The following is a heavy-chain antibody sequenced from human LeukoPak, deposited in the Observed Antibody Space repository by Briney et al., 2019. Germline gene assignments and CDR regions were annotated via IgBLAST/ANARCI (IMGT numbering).Heavy chain of an antibody. CDR2: IIPIFGTA. J-gene: IGHJ6*03. V-gene: IGHV1-69*05. Sequence: SVKVSCKASGGTSSSYAISCVRQAPGQGLEWMGGIIPIFGTANYAQKFQGRVTITTDESTSTAYMELSSLRSEDTAVYYCARGYQAASYYYYYMDVWGKGITVTVSS. CDR1: GGTSSSYA. D-gene: IGHD2-2*01. CDR3: ARGYQAASYYYYYMDV.